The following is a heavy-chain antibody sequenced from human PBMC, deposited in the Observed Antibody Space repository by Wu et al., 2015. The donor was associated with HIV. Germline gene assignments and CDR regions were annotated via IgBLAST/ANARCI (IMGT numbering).Heavy chain of an antibody. Sequence: QVQLVQSGAEVKKPGSSVKVSCKASGGTFSSYAISWVRQAPGQGLEWMGGIIPIFGTANYAQKFQGRVTITADESTSTAYMELSSLRSEDTAVYYCARRGQQLVRTYYMDVVGTKGDHGHRLL. CDR1: GGTFSSYA. V-gene: IGHV1-69*12. D-gene: IGHD6-13*01. CDR2: IIPIFGTA. J-gene: IGHJ6*03. CDR3: ARRGQQLVRTYYMDV.